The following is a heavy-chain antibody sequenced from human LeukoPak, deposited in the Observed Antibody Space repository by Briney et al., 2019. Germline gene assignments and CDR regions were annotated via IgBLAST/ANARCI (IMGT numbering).Heavy chain of an antibody. J-gene: IGHJ4*02. Sequence: SETLSLTCTVSGGSISGYYWSWIRQPPGKGLEWIGYIYYSGSTNYNPSLKSRVTISVDTSKNQFSLKLSSVTAADTAVYYCAREATNFDYWGQGTLVTVSS. CDR1: GGSISGYY. CDR2: IYYSGST. CDR3: AREATNFDY. V-gene: IGHV4-59*01.